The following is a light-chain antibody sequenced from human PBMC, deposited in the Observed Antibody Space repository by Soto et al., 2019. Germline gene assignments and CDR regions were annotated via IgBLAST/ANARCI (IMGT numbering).Light chain of an antibody. CDR3: KQYNTWNPKMA. J-gene: IGKJ1*01. CDR2: GAS. V-gene: IGKV3-15*01. Sequence: VVTQSTATLSVFPGETATLSCRASQSVSSDLAWYQQRPGQAPRLLIYGASTRATGIPARFRGSGSGTEFRLNISSLQSEDFATYYCKQYNTWNPKMAFGRGTKVESK. CDR1: QSVSSD.